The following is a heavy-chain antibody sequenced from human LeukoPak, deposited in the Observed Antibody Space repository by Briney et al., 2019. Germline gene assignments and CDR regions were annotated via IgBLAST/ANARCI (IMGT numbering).Heavy chain of an antibody. CDR1: GGTFSSYA. J-gene: IGHJ3*02. V-gene: IGHV1-69*04. CDR2: IIPILGIA. CDR3: ARERDYYDSSGYYPGAFDI. D-gene: IGHD3-22*01. Sequence: SVKVSCKASGGTFSSYAISWVRQAPGQGLEWMGRIIPILGIANYAQKFQGRVTITADKSTSTAYMELSSLRSEDTAVYYCARERDYYDSSGYYPGAFDIWGQGTMVTVSS.